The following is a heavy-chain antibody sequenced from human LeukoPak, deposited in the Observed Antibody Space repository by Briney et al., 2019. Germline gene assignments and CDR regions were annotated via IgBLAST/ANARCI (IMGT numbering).Heavy chain of an antibody. D-gene: IGHD2-2*01. V-gene: IGHV3-23*01. CDR1: GFTFSSYA. Sequence: PGGTLRLSCAASGFTFSSYAMSWVRQAPGKGLEWVSAISGSGGSTYYADSVKGRFTISRDNSKNTLYLQMNSLRAEDTAVYYCANYIVVVPAADYWGQGTLVTVSS. CDR2: ISGSGGST. J-gene: IGHJ4*02. CDR3: ANYIVVVPAADY.